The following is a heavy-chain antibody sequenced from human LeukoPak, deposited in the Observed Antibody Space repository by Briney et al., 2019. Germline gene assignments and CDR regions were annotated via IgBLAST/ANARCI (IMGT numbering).Heavy chain of an antibody. CDR3: ARAPLVVIAQPGYFDN. Sequence: ASVKVSCKASGYTFTGYYMHWVRQAPGQGLEWVGWINPNSGGTNYAQKFQGRVTMTRDTSTSTAYMELRSLTSDDTAVYYCARAPLVVIAQPGYFDNWGQGTLVTVSS. J-gene: IGHJ4*02. CDR2: INPNSGGT. D-gene: IGHD3-22*01. CDR1: GYTFTGYY. V-gene: IGHV1-2*02.